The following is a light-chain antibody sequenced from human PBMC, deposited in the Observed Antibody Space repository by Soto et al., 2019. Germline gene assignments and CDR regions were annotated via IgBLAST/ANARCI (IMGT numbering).Light chain of an antibody. J-gene: IGKJ1*01. CDR2: GPS. Sequence: EIVMTQSPATLSVAPGERATLSCRASQSVSYNLAWYQHKPGQAPRLLIYGPSTRATGILARFSGSGSGTEFTLTISSLQSEDFALYYCQQYNNWPRTFGQGTKVDIK. V-gene: IGKV3-15*01. CDR1: QSVSYN. CDR3: QQYNNWPRT.